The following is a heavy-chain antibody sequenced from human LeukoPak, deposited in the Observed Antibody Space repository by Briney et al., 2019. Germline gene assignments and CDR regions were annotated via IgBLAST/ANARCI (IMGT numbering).Heavy chain of an antibody. V-gene: IGHV4-59*08. CDR1: GGSISSYH. Sequence: SETLSLTCTVSGGSISSYHWSWIRQPPGKGLEWIGYIYYSGSANYNPSLKSRVTISVDTSKNQFSLKLSSVTAADTAVYYCASLYTYAPRESYWGQGTLVTVSS. CDR3: ASLYTYAPRESY. D-gene: IGHD5-18*01. CDR2: IYYSGSA. J-gene: IGHJ4*02.